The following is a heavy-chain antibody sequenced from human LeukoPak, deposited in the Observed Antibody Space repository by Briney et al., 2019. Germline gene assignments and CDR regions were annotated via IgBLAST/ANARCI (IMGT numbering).Heavy chain of an antibody. CDR1: GRSFSGYY. V-gene: IGHV4-34*01. CDR2: INHSGST. Sequence: SETLSLTCAVYGRSFSGYYWSWIRQPPGKGLEWIGEINHSGSTNYNPSLKSRVTISVDPSKNQFSLKLSSVTAADTAVYYCARGNSKVSTTVVTPFYYYYYYMDVWGKGTTVTVSS. CDR3: ARGNSKVSTTVVTPFYYYYYYMDV. J-gene: IGHJ6*03. D-gene: IGHD4-23*01.